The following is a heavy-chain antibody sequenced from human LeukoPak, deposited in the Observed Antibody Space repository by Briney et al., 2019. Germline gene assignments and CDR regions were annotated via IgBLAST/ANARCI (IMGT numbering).Heavy chain of an antibody. CDR2: IIPIFGTA. Sequence: ASVKVSCKASGCTFSSYAISWVRQAPGQGLEWMGGIIPIFGTANYAQKFEGRITITTDESTSTVFMEMSRLRSQDTAVYYWARGDSSTSYYYYMYVWGKGTTVTVSS. D-gene: IGHD6-13*01. V-gene: IGHV1-69*05. J-gene: IGHJ6*03. CDR1: GCTFSSYA. CDR3: ARGDSSTSYYYYMYV.